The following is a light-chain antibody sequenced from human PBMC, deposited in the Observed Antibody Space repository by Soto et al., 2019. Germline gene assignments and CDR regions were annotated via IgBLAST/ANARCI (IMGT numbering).Light chain of an antibody. V-gene: IGKV1-39*01. CDR3: QQSYRSPYT. Sequence: DIQMTQSPSSLSASVGDTVTVTCRASQSVVTYLKWYQQKPGKAPELLIYGASSLQSGVPSRFSGSGSRSDFTLTIKGPLPEDFATYYCQQSYRSPYTFGQGTKVDIK. CDR2: GAS. J-gene: IGKJ2*01. CDR1: QSVVTY.